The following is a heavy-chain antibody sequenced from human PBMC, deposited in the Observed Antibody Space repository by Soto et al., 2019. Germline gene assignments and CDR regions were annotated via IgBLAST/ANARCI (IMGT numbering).Heavy chain of an antibody. V-gene: IGHV3-23*01. CDR3: AKEPVGPDWYFDL. CDR1: GFTFRSYA. Sequence: DVQLLESGGGLVQPGGSLRLSCAASGFTFRSYAMSWVRQAPGKGLEWVSGISGSGISTLYADSVKGRFTVSRDNSKNTLYRQMNSLRAEDTAVYNCAKEPVGPDWYFDLWGRGTLVTVSS. CDR2: ISGSGIST. J-gene: IGHJ2*01.